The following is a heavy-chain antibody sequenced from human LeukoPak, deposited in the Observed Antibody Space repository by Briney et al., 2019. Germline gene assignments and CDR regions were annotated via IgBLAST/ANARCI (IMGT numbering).Heavy chain of an antibody. CDR1: GGSISSSSYY. J-gene: IGHJ6*02. V-gene: IGHV4-39*07. CDR2: IYHSGST. CDR3: ARDPRVSKRVSGMDV. Sequence: KTSETLSLTCTVSGGSISSSSYYGGWIRQPPGKGLEWIGEIYHSGSTNYKPSLERRLTISVDKSKNQFSLKLTSVTAADTAVYFCARDPRVSKRVSGMDVWGRGTTVTVSS. D-gene: IGHD2/OR15-2a*01.